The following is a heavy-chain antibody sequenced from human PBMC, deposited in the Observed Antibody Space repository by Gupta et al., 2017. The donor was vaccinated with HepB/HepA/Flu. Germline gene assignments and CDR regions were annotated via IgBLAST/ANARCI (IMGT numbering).Heavy chain of an antibody. CDR1: GFQFRSYS. V-gene: IGHV3-48*02. Sequence: EVQLVESGVGLVTPGGSLNLPCAASGFQFRSYSMNWVRQAPGKGLEWVSYISSSSSTIYDADTVKGRFTISRDNANNSLYLQMNILRDEDTAVYYCARVELVGYDYWGQGTLVTVSS. CDR3: ARVELVGYDY. D-gene: IGHD1-26*01. J-gene: IGHJ4*02. CDR2: ISSSSSTI.